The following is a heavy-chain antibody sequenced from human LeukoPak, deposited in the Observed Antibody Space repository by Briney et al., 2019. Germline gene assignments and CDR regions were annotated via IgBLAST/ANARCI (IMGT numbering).Heavy chain of an antibody. CDR1: GGSFSGYY. D-gene: IGHD6-13*01. CDR3: ARGHLSSSWYPGGFDY. Sequence: SETLSLTCAVYGGSFSGYYWSWIRQPPGKGLEWIGEINHSGSTNYNPSLKSRVTISVDTSKNQFSLKLSSVTAADTAVYYRARGHLSSSWYPGGFDYWGQGTLVTVSS. J-gene: IGHJ4*02. CDR2: INHSGST. V-gene: IGHV4-34*01.